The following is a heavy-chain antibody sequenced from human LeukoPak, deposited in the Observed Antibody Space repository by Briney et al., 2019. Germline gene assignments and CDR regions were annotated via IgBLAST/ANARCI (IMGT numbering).Heavy chain of an antibody. V-gene: IGHV4-38-2*02. Sequence: SETLSLTCTVSGYSISSGYYWGWIRQPPGKGLEWIGSIYHSGSTYYNPSLKSRVTISVDTSKNQFSLKLSSVTAADTAVYHCARVGDGYNERGVGKWGQGTLVTVSS. CDR2: IYHSGST. CDR3: ARVGDGYNERGVGK. D-gene: IGHD5-24*01. J-gene: IGHJ4*02. CDR1: GYSISSGYY.